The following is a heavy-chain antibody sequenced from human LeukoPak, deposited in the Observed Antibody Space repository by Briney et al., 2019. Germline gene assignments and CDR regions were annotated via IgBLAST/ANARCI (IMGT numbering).Heavy chain of an antibody. CDR2: IRYDGGNT. V-gene: IGHV3-30*02. CDR1: GFIFSNYA. Sequence: HAGRSLRLSCAASGFIFSNYAMQWVRQAPGMGLEWVAFIRYDGGNTYYADSVKGRFTICRDNSKNTMYLQMNSLNAEDTAVYYCAKDEVVPGYYYTDVWGRGTTVTISS. J-gene: IGHJ6*03. D-gene: IGHD2-2*01. CDR3: AKDEVVPGYYYTDV.